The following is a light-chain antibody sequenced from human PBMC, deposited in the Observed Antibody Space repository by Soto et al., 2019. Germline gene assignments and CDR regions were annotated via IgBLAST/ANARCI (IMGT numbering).Light chain of an antibody. CDR2: EVV. CDR1: KNDIGVYDF. Sequence: SALTQPPSASGAPGQSVTISCTGNKNDIGVYDFVSWYQHHPGKAPRLIIYEVVQRPSGVPDRFSGSKSGNTASLTFSGLLAADEGDYFCKSYAGSNIYVLGSRTKVAV. J-gene: IGLJ1*01. CDR3: KSYAGSNIYV. V-gene: IGLV2-8*01.